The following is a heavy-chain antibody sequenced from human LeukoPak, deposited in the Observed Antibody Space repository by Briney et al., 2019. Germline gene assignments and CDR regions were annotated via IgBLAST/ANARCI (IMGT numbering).Heavy chain of an antibody. CDR1: GFTFSSYG. CDR2: MSYDGSNK. Sequence: GRPLRLSCAASGFTFSSYGMHWVRQAPGKGLEWVAIMSYDGSNKYYADSVKGRFTISRDNSKNTLYLQMNSLRAEDTAVYYCAKAVYGSGSYGDYWGQGTLVTVSS. V-gene: IGHV3-30*18. J-gene: IGHJ4*02. CDR3: AKAVYGSGSYGDY. D-gene: IGHD3-10*01.